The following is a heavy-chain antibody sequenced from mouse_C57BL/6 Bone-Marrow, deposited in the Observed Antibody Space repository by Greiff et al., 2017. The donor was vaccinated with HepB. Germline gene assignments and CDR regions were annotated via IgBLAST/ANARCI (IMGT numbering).Heavy chain of an antibody. V-gene: IGHV5-17*01. CDR2: ISSGSSTI. CDR1: GFTFSDYG. J-gene: IGHJ2*01. CDR3: AREGYYFDY. Sequence: VMLVESGGGLVKPGGSLKLSCAASGFTFSDYGKHWVRQAPEKGLEWVAYISSGSSTIYYADTVKGRFTTSRDNAKNTLFLQMTSLGSEDTAMYYCAREGYYFDYWGQGTTLTVSS.